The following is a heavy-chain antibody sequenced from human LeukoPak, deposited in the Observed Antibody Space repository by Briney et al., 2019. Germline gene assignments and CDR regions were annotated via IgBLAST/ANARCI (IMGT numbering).Heavy chain of an antibody. Sequence: GGSLRLSCAASGFIFSNAWMSWVRQAPGKGLEWVALISYDGSNKYYADSVKGRFTISRDNAKNSLYLQMNSLRAEDTAVYYCARDAPYYMDVWGKGTTVTVSS. J-gene: IGHJ6*03. CDR2: ISYDGSNK. CDR1: GFIFSNAW. V-gene: IGHV3-30-3*01. CDR3: ARDAPYYMDV.